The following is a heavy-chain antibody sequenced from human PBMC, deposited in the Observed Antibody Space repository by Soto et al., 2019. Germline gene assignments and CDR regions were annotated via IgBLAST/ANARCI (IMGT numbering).Heavy chain of an antibody. V-gene: IGHV1-2*02. J-gene: IGHJ5*02. CDR1: GYTFTGYY. D-gene: IGHD6-19*01. CDR2: INPNSGGT. Sequence: ASVKVSCKASGYTFTGYYMHWVRQAPGQGLEWMGWINPNSGGTNYAQKFQGRVTMTRGTSISTAYMELSRLRSDDTAVYYCARAAIAYSSGWYSSDWFDPWGQGTLVTVSS. CDR3: ARAAIAYSSGWYSSDWFDP.